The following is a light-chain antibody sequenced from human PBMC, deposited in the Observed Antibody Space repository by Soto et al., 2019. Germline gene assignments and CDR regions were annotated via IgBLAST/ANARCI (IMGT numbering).Light chain of an antibody. CDR3: KQYGSSPGA. V-gene: IGKV3-20*01. J-gene: IGKJ3*01. CDR2: GAS. Sequence: EIVLTQSPGTLSLSPGERDTLSCRASQSVSSNYLAWYQQKPGQAPRLLIYGASSRATGIPDRFSGSGSGTDFTLTISRLEPEDYAVYYCKQYGSSPGAFGPGTEVDIK. CDR1: QSVSSNY.